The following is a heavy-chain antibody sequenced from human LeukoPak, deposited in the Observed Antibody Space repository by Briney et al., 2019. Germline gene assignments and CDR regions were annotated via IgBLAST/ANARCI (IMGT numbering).Heavy chain of an antibody. CDR2: FDPEDGET. J-gene: IGHJ4*02. Sequence: ASVKVSCKVSGYTLTELSMHWVRQAPGKGLEWMGGFDPEDGETIYAQKFQGRVTMTEDTSTDTVYMELSSLRSEDTAVYYCATGRVGATCLDYWGQGTLVTVSS. CDR1: GYTLTELS. V-gene: IGHV1-24*01. CDR3: ATGRVGATCLDY. D-gene: IGHD1-26*01.